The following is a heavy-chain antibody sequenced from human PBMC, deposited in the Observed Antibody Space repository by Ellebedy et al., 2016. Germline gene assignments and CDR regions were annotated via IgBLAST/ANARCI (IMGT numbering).Heavy chain of an antibody. V-gene: IGHV3-23*01. CDR3: ARDEADYGDNSGSFDY. CDR1: GFIFSTYA. Sequence: GESLKISCAASGFIFSTYALTWVRQAPGKGLEWVSLISGCADNTYYADSVKGRFTISRDNSKNTLYLQMNSLRAEDTAIYYCARDEADYGDNSGSFDYWGRGTLVTVSS. D-gene: IGHD4-23*01. CDR2: ISGCADNT. J-gene: IGHJ4*02.